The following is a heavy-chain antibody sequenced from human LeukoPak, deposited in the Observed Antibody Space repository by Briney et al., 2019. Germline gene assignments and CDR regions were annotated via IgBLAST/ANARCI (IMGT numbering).Heavy chain of an antibody. J-gene: IGHJ6*02. V-gene: IGHV1-18*01. Sequence: ASVKVSCKASGYTFTSYGISWVRQAPGQGLEWMGWISAYNGNTNYAQKLQGRVTMTTDISTSTAYMELRSLRSDDTAVYYCARKGLYYYGSGSYDGMDVWGQGTTVTVSS. CDR1: GYTFTSYG. CDR3: ARKGLYYYGSGSYDGMDV. D-gene: IGHD3-10*01. CDR2: ISAYNGNT.